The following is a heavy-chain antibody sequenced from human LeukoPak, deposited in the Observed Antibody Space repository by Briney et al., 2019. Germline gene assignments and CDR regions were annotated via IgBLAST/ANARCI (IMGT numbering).Heavy chain of an antibody. CDR3: ASSHSSYDYVWGSAFY. Sequence: SETLSLTCTVSGYSISSGYYWGWIRQPPGKGLEWIGSIYHSGSTYYNPSLKSRVTISVDTSKNQFSLKLSSVTAADTAVYYCASSHSSYDYVWGSAFYWGQGTLVTVSS. CDR1: GYSISSGYY. V-gene: IGHV4-38-2*02. J-gene: IGHJ4*01. CDR2: IYHSGST. D-gene: IGHD3-16*01.